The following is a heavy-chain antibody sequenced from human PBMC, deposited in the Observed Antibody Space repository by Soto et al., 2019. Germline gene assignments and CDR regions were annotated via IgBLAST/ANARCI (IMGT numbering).Heavy chain of an antibody. V-gene: IGHV4-39*01. J-gene: IGHJ4*02. D-gene: IGHD2-15*01. CDR2: IDYNGVT. CDR3: GKVLVGATGHTDSDS. CDR1: GGSIYRSGYY. Sequence: SETLSLTCTVSGGSIYRSGYYWGWIRQPPGRGLEWIGNIDYNGVTYSNPSLKSRVTISRDTSKNQFSLKLTSVTAADTAPYYCGKVLVGATGHTDSDSWGPGTLVTVSS.